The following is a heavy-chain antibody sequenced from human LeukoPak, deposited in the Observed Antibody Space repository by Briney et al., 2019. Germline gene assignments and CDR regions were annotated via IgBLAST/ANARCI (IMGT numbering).Heavy chain of an antibody. CDR1: GFTFSNAW. V-gene: IGHV3-23*01. J-gene: IGHJ1*01. CDR3: TRNSGWYGLS. D-gene: IGHD6-19*01. CDR2: IDYDGGSG. Sequence: PGGSLRLSCAASGFTFSNAWMSWIRQAPGKGLEWVSSIDYDGGSGHYADSVKGRFTISRDNSNNTLFLHLNSLRGEDTAVYYCTRNSGWYGLSWGQGTLVTVSS.